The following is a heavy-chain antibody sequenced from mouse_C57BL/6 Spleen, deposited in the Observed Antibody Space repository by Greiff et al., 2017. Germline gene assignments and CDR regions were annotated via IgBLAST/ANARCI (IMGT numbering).Heavy chain of an antibody. V-gene: IGHV1-47*01. Sequence: VKLMESGAELVKPGASVKMSCKASGYTFTTYPIEWMKQNHGKSLEWIGNFHPYNDDTKYNEQFKGKATLTVEKSSSTVYLELSRLTSDDSAVYYCARGSTDGSYAMDYWGQGTSVTVSS. J-gene: IGHJ4*01. CDR2: FHPYNDDT. CDR1: GYTFTTYP. CDR3: ARGSTDGSYAMDY. D-gene: IGHD2-3*01.